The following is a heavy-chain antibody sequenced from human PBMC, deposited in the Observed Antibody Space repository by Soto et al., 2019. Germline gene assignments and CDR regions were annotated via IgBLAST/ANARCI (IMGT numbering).Heavy chain of an antibody. CDR1: GYTFTSYD. CDR3: ARSVTIFGVVILGY. V-gene: IGHV1-8*01. J-gene: IGHJ4*02. D-gene: IGHD3-3*01. Sequence: QVQLVQSGAEVMKPGASVKVSCKASGYTFTSYDINWVRQATGQGLEWMGWMNPNSGNTGYAQKFHGRVTMTRTTSISTAYMELSSLRSEDTAVYYCARSVTIFGVVILGYCGQGTLVTVSS. CDR2: MNPNSGNT.